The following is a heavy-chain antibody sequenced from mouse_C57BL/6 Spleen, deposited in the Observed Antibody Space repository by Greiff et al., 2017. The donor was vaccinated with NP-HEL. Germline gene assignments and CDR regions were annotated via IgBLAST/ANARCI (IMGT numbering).Heavy chain of an antibody. V-gene: IGHV5-9*01. Sequence: EVKLVESGGGLVKPGGSLKLSCAASGFTFSSYTMSWVRQTPEKRLEWVATISGGGGNTYYPDSVKGRFTISRDNAKITLYLQMSSLRSEDTALYYCARQDSNYFDYWGQGTTRTVSS. D-gene: IGHD2-5*01. CDR1: GFTFSSYT. CDR3: ARQDSNYFDY. J-gene: IGHJ2*01. CDR2: ISGGGGNT.